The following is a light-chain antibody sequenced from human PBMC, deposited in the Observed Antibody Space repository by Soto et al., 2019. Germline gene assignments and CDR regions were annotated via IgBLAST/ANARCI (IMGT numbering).Light chain of an antibody. Sequence: EIVLTQSPATLSLSPGERDTLSCRASQSVSSYLAWYQQKPGQAPRLLIYDASNRATGIPARFSGSGSGTDFTLTISSLEPEDFATYYCPNYNSAPWTSGQGTKADIK. V-gene: IGKV3-11*01. J-gene: IGKJ1*01. CDR3: PNYNSAPWT. CDR2: DAS. CDR1: QSVSSY.